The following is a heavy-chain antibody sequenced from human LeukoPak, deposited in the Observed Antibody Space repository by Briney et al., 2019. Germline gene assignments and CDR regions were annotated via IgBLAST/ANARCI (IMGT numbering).Heavy chain of an antibody. CDR1: GYTFTGYY. CDR2: INPNSGGT. Sequence: ASVKVSCKASGYTFTGYYMHWVRQAPGQGLEWMGWINPNSGGTNYAQKFQGRVTMTRDTSISTAYMELSRLRSDDTAVYYCARDSRYCSSTSCYPYYMDVWGKGTTVTVSS. V-gene: IGHV1-2*02. D-gene: IGHD2-2*01. CDR3: ARDSRYCSSTSCYPYYMDV. J-gene: IGHJ6*03.